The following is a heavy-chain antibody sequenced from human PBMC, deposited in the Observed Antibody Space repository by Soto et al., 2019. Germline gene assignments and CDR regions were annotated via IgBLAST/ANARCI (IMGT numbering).Heavy chain of an antibody. Sequence: QVQLVQSGAEVKKPGASVKVSCKASGYTLTSYDISWVRQAPGQGLEWMGWISGYNGNTDYAQNLQGRVTMTTDTSTTTASMELRSLRSDDTAVYYCARGRYCSGGSCYGRRWFDPWGQGTLVTVSS. CDR3: ARGRYCSGGSCYGRRWFDP. D-gene: IGHD2-15*01. CDR1: GYTLTSYD. V-gene: IGHV1-18*01. CDR2: ISGYNGNT. J-gene: IGHJ5*02.